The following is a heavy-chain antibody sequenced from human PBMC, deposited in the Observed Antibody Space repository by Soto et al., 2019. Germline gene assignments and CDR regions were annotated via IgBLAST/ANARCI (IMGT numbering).Heavy chain of an antibody. V-gene: IGHV3-33*01. CDR2: IWYDGSNK. D-gene: IGHD6-6*01. J-gene: IGHJ5*02. CDR3: ARDHSSSIAARQKRSDP. CDR1: GFTFSSYG. Sequence: GGSLRLSCAASGFTFSSYGMHWVRQAPGKGLEWVAVIWYDGSNKYYADSVKGRFTISRDNSKNTLYLQMNSLRAEDTAVYYCARDHSSSIAARQKRSDPWGQGTLVTVSS.